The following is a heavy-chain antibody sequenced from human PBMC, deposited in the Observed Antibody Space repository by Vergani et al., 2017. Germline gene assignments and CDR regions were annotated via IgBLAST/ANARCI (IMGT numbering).Heavy chain of an antibody. CDR1: GYTFTSYG. Sequence: QVQLVQSGAEVKKPGASVKVSCKASGYTFTSYGISWVRQAPGQGLEWMGWIIPIFGRANYAQKFQGRVTITADKSTSTAYMELSSLRSEDTAVYYCARGYWSGGSCYNYYYYGMDVWGQGTTVTVSS. J-gene: IGHJ6*02. CDR3: ARGYWSGGSCYNYYYYGMDV. CDR2: IIPIFGRA. V-gene: IGHV1-69*06. D-gene: IGHD2-15*01.